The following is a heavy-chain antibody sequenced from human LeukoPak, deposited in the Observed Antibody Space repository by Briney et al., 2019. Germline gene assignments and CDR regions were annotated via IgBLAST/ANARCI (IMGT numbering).Heavy chain of an antibody. Sequence: GGSLRLSCAASGFTFSCYSMNWVRQAPGKGLEWVSYISSSSRTIYYADSVKGRFTISRDNAKNSLYLQMNSLRAEDTAVYYCARDLYSSGWYGYYYGMDVWGQGTTVTV. J-gene: IGHJ6*02. CDR2: ISSSSRTI. D-gene: IGHD6-19*01. CDR3: ARDLYSSGWYGYYYGMDV. V-gene: IGHV3-48*01. CDR1: GFTFSCYS.